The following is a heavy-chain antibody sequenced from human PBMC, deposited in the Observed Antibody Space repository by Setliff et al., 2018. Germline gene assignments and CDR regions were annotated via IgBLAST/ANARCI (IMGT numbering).Heavy chain of an antibody. CDR3: ARENTAKNFWGEESDY. CDR2: INPGDGST. CDR1: GYTFTTYY. Sequence: ASVKVSCKASGYTFTTYYMHWVRQAPGQGLEWMGVINPGDGSTTYARKFQGRVKMTRDTSTNTVYMQLNSLRFEDRAVYYCARENTAKNFWGEESDYWGQGTLVT. J-gene: IGHJ4*02. V-gene: IGHV1-46*01. D-gene: IGHD3-3*01.